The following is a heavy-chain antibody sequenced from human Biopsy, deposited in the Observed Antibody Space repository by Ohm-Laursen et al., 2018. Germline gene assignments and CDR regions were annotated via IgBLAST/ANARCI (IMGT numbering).Heavy chain of an antibody. Sequence: RSLRLSCSASGFIFNYGMHWVRQAPGKGLEWVAVIWYDGSNGNYADSVKGRFTISRDNSKNTLYLQMNSLRAEDTAVYYCARRAVAGTYNWYFDLWGRGTLVTVSS. CDR3: ARRAVAGTYNWYFDL. CDR2: IWYDGSNG. D-gene: IGHD6-19*01. J-gene: IGHJ2*01. CDR1: GFIFNYG. V-gene: IGHV3-33*01.